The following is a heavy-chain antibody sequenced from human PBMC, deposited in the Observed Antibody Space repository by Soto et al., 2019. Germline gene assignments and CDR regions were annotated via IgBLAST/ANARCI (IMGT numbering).Heavy chain of an antibody. CDR1: GFTFSSYA. J-gene: IGHJ5*02. V-gene: IGHV3-30-3*01. CDR3: ARDLRDIVVVPAAIWFDP. CDR2: ISYDGSNK. Sequence: PGGSLRLSCAASGFTFSSYAMHWVRQAPGKGLEWVAVISYDGSNKYYADSVKGRFTISRDNSKNTLYLQMSSLRSEDTAVYYCARDLRDIVVVPAAIWFDPWGQGTLVTVSS. D-gene: IGHD2-2*01.